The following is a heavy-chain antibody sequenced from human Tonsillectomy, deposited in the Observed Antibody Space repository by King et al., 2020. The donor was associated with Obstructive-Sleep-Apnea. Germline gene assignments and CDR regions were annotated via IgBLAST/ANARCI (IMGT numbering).Heavy chain of an antibody. Sequence: VQLVESGGGLVQPGGSLRLSCAASGFTFSSYSMNWVRQAPGKGLEWVSYISSSSSTIYYADSVKGRFTISRDNAKNSLYLQMNSLRAEDTAVYYCARDLEIAVAGTGGYWGQGTLVTVSS. J-gene: IGHJ4*02. D-gene: IGHD6-19*01. CDR3: ARDLEIAVAGTGGY. CDR2: ISSSSSTI. CDR1: GFTFSSYS. V-gene: IGHV3-48*04.